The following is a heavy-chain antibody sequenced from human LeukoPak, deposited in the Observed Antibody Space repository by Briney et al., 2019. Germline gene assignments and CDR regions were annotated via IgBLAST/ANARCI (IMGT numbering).Heavy chain of an antibody. D-gene: IGHD3-9*01. J-gene: IGHJ2*01. CDR1: GFTFSSYG. V-gene: IGHV3-21*01. CDR3: ARALQDDILTGQDWYFDL. CDR2: ISSSSSYI. Sequence: GRSLRLSCAASGFTFSSYGMHWVRQAPGKGLEWVSSISSSSSYIYYADSVKGRFTISRDNAKNSLYLQMNSLRAEDTAVYYCARALQDDILTGQDWYFDLWGRGTLVTVSS.